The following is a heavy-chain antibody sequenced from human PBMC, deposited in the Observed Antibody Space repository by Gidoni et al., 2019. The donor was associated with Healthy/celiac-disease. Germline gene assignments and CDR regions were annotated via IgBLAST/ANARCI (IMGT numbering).Heavy chain of an antibody. J-gene: IGHJ4*02. CDR2: IDPRDSYT. V-gene: IGHV5-10-1*01. CDR3: ARLWRGIAAAGTADY. CDR1: GYSFTSYW. Sequence: EVQLVQSGAEVKKPGASLRISCKGPGYSFTSYWISWVRQMPGKGLEWMGRIDPRDSYTNYSPSFQGHVTISADKSISTAYLEWSSLKASDTAMYYCARLWRGIAAAGTADYWGQGTLVTVSS. D-gene: IGHD6-13*01.